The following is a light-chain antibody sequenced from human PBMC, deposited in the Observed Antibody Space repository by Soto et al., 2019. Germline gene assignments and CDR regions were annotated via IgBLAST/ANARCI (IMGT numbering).Light chain of an antibody. CDR2: EGT. CDR1: SSGVGSYNL. J-gene: IGLJ1*01. Sequence: QSVLTQPASVSGSPGQSITISCTGTSSGVGSYNLVSWYQQHPGKAPKLMVYEGTKRPSGVSDRFSGSRSGNTASLTISGLQAADEADYYCCSYASSTTYGFGTG. CDR3: CSYASSTTYG. V-gene: IGLV2-23*01.